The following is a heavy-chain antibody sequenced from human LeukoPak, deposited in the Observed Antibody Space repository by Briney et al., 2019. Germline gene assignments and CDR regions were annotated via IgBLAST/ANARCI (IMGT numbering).Heavy chain of an antibody. CDR2: IYYSGST. CDR1: GGSISSYY. V-gene: IGHV4-59*01. J-gene: IGHJ4*02. D-gene: IGHD6-13*01. CDR3: ASNGPRIAGFDY. Sequence: PSETLSLTCTVSGGSISSYYWSWIRQPPGKGLEWIGHIYYSGSTNYNPSLKSRVTIPVHKSKNQFSLKLSSVTAAGTGVYYCASNGPRIAGFDYWGQGTLVTVSS.